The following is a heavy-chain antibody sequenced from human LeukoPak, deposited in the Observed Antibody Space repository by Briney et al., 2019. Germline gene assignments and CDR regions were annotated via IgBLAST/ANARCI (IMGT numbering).Heavy chain of an antibody. CDR2: IHPGDSDT. CDR1: GYSFTSYW. Sequence: GESLKISCKGSGYSFTSYWIGWVRQMPGKGLKWMGIIHPGDSDTRYSPSFQGQVTISADKSISTAYLQWSSLKASDTAMYYCARPHRGTTNQFDYWGQGTLVTVSS. CDR3: ARPHRGTTNQFDY. J-gene: IGHJ4*02. V-gene: IGHV5-51*01. D-gene: IGHD3-16*01.